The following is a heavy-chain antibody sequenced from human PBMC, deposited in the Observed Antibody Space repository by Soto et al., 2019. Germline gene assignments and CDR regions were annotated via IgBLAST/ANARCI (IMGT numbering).Heavy chain of an antibody. V-gene: IGHV3-33*01. CDR1: GFTFRSYG. CDR3: ARDRLVPYGYGMDV. CDR2: IWSDGSKK. Sequence: QMQLVESGGGVVQPGRSLRLSCAASGFTFRSYGIHWVRQAQGKGLEWVALIWSDGSKKYYVDSVKGRFAVSRDNSKNTLYLQMNSLRVEDTAVYYCARDRLVPYGYGMDVW. J-gene: IGHJ6*01. D-gene: IGHD2-2*01.